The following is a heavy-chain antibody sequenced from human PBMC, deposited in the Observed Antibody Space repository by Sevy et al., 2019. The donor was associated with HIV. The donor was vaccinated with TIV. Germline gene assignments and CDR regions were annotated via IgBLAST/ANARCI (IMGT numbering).Heavy chain of an antibody. D-gene: IGHD6-13*01. CDR2: IKQDGSEK. CDR1: GFTFSSYW. V-gene: IGHV3-7*01. Sequence: GGSLRLSCAASGFTFSSYWMSWVRQAPGKGLEWVANIKQDGSEKYYVYSVKGRFTISRDNAKNSLYLQMNSLRAEDTAVYYCAREAQQLVRGYHYGMDVWGQGTTVTVSS. CDR3: AREAQQLVRGYHYGMDV. J-gene: IGHJ6*02.